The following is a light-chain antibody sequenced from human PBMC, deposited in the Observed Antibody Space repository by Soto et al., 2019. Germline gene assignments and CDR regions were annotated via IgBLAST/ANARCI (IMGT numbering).Light chain of an antibody. CDR3: QQYGSSPS. CDR1: QSVSSRY. Sequence: EIVLTQSPGTLSLSPGERATLSCRASQSVSSRYSAWYQQKPGQAPRLLIYGASRRATGIPDRFSGSGSGTDFTLTISRLDPEDFAVYYCQQYGSSPSFGQGTKVDI. CDR2: GAS. J-gene: IGKJ1*01. V-gene: IGKV3-20*01.